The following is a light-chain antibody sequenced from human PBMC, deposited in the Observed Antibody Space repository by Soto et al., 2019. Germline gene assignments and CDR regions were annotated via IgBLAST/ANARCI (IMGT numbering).Light chain of an antibody. CDR1: QSVSSSY. Sequence: EIVLTQSPGTLSLSPGERATLSCRASQSVSSSYLAWYQQKPGPAPRLLIYGASSRATGIPDRFSGSGSGNDFTLTISRLEPEDFAVYYCQQYGSSPLTFGGGTKVEIK. J-gene: IGKJ4*01. V-gene: IGKV3-20*01. CDR3: QQYGSSPLT. CDR2: GAS.